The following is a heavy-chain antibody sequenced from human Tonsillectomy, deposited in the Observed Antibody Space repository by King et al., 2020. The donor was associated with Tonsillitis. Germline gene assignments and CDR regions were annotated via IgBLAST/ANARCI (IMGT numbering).Heavy chain of an antibody. Sequence: VQLVESGGGVVQPGGSLRLSCAASGFTFSSYGMHWVRQAPGKGLEGVAFIRYDGSNRYYADSVKGRFTISRENSKNTLYLQMNSLRAEDTAMYYCAKDPGGGAVAGPFDYWGQGTLVTVSS. CDR1: GFTFSSYG. J-gene: IGHJ4*02. CDR2: IRYDGSNR. CDR3: AKDPGGGAVAGPFDY. V-gene: IGHV3-30*02. D-gene: IGHD6-19*01.